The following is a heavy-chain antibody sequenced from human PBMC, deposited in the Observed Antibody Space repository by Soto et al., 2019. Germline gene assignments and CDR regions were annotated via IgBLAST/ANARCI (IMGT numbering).Heavy chain of an antibody. CDR1: GFTFSSYA. CDR3: ARDGDCISTSCELDY. CDR2: ISYDGSNK. J-gene: IGHJ4*02. Sequence: PGGSLRLSCAASGFTFSSYAMHWVRQAPGKGLEWVAVISYDGSNKYYADSVKGRFTISRDNSKNTLYLQMNSLRAEDTAVYYCARDGDCISTSCELDYWGQGT. V-gene: IGHV3-30-3*01. D-gene: IGHD2-2*01.